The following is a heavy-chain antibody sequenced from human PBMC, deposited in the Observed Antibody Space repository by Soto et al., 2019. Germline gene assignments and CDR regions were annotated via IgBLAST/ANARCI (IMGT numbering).Heavy chain of an antibody. CDR3: AADSEDIEYDSSGSPAAFDI. Sequence: SVKVSCKASGFTFTSSAVQWVRQARGQRLEWIGWIVVGSGNTNYAQKFQERVTITRDMSTSTAYMELSSLRSEDTAVYYCAADSEDIEYDSSGSPAAFDIWGQGTMVTVSS. V-gene: IGHV1-58*01. J-gene: IGHJ3*02. D-gene: IGHD3-22*01. CDR2: IVVGSGNT. CDR1: GFTFTSSA.